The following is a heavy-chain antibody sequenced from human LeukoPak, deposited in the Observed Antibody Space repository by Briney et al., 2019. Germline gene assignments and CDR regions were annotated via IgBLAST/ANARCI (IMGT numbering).Heavy chain of an antibody. J-gene: IGHJ4*02. CDR1: GLTFSRET. D-gene: IGHD1-1*01. CDR3: AQRPTWNDDRVDY. CDR2: ISGSGGST. V-gene: IGHV3-23*01. Sequence: GGSLRLSCVVSGLTFSRETMGWVRQAPGKGLEWVSVISGSGGSTYYADSVKGRFTISRDNSKNTLYLQMNSLRAEDTAVYYCAQRPTWNDDRVDYWGQGTLVTVSS.